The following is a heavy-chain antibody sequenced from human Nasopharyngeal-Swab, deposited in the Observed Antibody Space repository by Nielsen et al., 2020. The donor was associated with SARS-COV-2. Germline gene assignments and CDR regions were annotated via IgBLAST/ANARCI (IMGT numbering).Heavy chain of an antibody. D-gene: IGHD1-26*01. J-gene: IGHJ3*02. V-gene: IGHV3-11*04. CDR3: ARDGLVGATTGFDI. CDR2: ISSSGSTI. Sequence: WIRQSPGKGLEWVSYISSSGSTIYYADSVKGRFTISRDNAKNSLYLQMNSLRAEDTAVYYCARDGLVGATTGFDIWGQGTMVTVSS.